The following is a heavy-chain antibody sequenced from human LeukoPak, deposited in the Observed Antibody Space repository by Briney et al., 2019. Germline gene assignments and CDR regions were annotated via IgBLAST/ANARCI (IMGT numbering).Heavy chain of an antibody. J-gene: IGHJ6*03. Sequence: GGSLRLSCAASGFTVSSLWMTWVRQAPGRGPEWVANINQDGGTTYYVASVKGRFTISRDNAKNSLSLQMSSLRAEDTAVYYCTKDRQGPNQYHMDVWGKGTTVTVSS. CDR1: GFTVSSLW. CDR3: TKDRQGPNQYHMDV. V-gene: IGHV3-7*01. CDR2: INQDGGTT.